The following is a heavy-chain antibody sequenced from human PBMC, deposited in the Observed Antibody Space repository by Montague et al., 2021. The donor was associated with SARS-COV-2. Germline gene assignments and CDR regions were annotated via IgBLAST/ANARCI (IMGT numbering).Heavy chain of an antibody. J-gene: IGHJ6*02. CDR2: ISHSGST. D-gene: IGHD2-2*01. CDR1: GGSLSGYY. V-gene: IGHV4-34*01. Sequence: SETLSLTCALYGGSLSGYYWSWIRQPPGEGLEWIAEISHSGSTSYNPSLKSRVTISVDTSKNQFSLKLSSATAADTAVYYCARVPYRLLFVPRYYGIDVWGQGTTVTVSS. CDR3: ARVPYRLLFVPRYYGIDV.